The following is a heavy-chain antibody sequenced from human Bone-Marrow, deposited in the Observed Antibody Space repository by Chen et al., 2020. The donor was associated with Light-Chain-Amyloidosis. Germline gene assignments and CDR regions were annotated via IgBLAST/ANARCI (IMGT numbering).Heavy chain of an antibody. J-gene: IGHJ5*02. CDR3: AKDGNWNYHWFDP. CDR2: ISGDGGNT. D-gene: IGHD1-7*01. V-gene: IGHV3-43*02. CDR1: GFTFDDYA. Sequence: EVQLVESGGGVVQPGGSLRLSCAASGFTFDDYAMHWVRQAPGKGLEWVSLISGDGGNTYYADSVKGRFTISRDDSKNSLYLQMNSLRTEDTALYYCAKDGNWNYHWFDPWGQGTLVTVSS.